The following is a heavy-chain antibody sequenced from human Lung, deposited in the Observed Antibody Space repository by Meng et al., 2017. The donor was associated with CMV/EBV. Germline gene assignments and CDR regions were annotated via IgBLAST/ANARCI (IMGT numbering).Heavy chain of an antibody. D-gene: IGHD3-9*01. Sequence: ASXXVSCKASGYTFTDHYFHWVRQAPGQGLEWMGWIYPNSGGTHYAQKFQGRLTVTTDTSISTGYMELSSLGSDDTAVYYCARDNDWGPDYWGPGKLVTGAS. J-gene: IGHJ4*02. CDR3: ARDNDWGPDY. CDR2: IYPNSGGT. CDR1: GYTFTDHY. V-gene: IGHV1-2*02.